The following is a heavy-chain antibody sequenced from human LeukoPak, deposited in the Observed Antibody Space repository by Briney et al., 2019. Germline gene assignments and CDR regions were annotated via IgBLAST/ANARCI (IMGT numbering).Heavy chain of an antibody. CDR3: ARRYLGYCSSTSCYLDY. V-gene: IGHV3-21*01. CDR1: GFTFSSYS. CDR2: ISSSSSYI. Sequence: GGSLRLSCAASGFTFSSYSMNWVRQAPGKGLEWVSSISSSSSYIYYADSVKGRFTISRDNAKNSLYLHMNSLRAEDTAVYYCARRYLGYCSSTSCYLDYWGQGTLVTVSS. J-gene: IGHJ4*02. D-gene: IGHD2-2*01.